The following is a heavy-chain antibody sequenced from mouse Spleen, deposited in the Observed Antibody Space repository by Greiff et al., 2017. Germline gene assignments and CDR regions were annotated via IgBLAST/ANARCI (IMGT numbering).Heavy chain of an antibody. CDR1: GFTFTDYY. CDR2: IRNKANGYTT. D-gene: IGHD2-5*01. J-gene: IGHJ3*01. CDR3: ASYSGDYSNSFAY. V-gene: IGHV7-3*01. Sequence: EVQLVESGGGLVQPGGSLSLSCAASGFTFTDYYMSWVRQPPGKALEWLGFIRNKANGYTTEYSASVKGRFTISRDNSQSILYLQMNALRAEDSATYYCASYSGDYSNSFAYWGQGTLVTVSA.